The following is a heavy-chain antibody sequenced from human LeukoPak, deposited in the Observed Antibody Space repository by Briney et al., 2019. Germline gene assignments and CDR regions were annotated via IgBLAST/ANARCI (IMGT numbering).Heavy chain of an antibody. CDR2: IWYDGRNN. Sequence: GGSLRLSCAASGFTFSSYGMHWVRQAPGKGLEWVAVIWYDGRNNYYADSVKGRFTISRDNSKNTLYLQMNSLRAEDTAVYYCARDASITMIVPGLFDYRGQGTLVTVSS. CDR1: GFTFSSYG. V-gene: IGHV3-33*01. J-gene: IGHJ4*02. D-gene: IGHD3-22*01. CDR3: ARDASITMIVPGLFDY.